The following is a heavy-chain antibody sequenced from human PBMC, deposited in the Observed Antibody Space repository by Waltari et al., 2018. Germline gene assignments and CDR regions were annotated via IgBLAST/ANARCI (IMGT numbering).Heavy chain of an antibody. CDR3: ARVWDDSSGYGGFDD. CDR2: SYPNSGGT. D-gene: IGHD3-22*01. J-gene: IGHJ4*02. Sequence: VQLVESGGGWIQPEGSLSLSCAASGFTVSSHYLRCVRQAPGKGLEWLGWSYPNSGGTRDAEKCQGRVTMTRDTSIRTAYKELSRVRSDDTAVYYWARVWDDSSGYGGFDDWGQGTMVTVSS. CDR1: GFTVSSHY. V-gene: IGHV1-2*02.